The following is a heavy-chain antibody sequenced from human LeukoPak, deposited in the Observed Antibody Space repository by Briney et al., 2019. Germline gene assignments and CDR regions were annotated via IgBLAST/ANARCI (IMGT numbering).Heavy chain of an antibody. CDR3: ARDPMGYCSSTSCYPSAFDI. CDR2: INTNAGNP. J-gene: IGHJ3*02. CDR1: GYTFTNYA. D-gene: IGHD2-2*01. Sequence: PRASVKVSCKASGYTFTNYAMNWVRQAPGQGLEWMGWINTNAGNPTYAQDFTGRFVFSLDTSVSTAYLQISSLKADDTAVYYCARDPMGYCSSTSCYPSAFDIWGQGTMVTVSS. V-gene: IGHV7-4-1*02.